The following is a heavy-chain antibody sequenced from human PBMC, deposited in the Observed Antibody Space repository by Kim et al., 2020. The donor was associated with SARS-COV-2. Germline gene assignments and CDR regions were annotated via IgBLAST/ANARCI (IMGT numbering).Heavy chain of an antibody. V-gene: IGHV3-74*01. J-gene: IGHJ4*02. D-gene: IGHD3-22*01. Sequence: VKGRFTISRDNAKNTLYLQMNSLRAEDTAVYYCASDYYDSSGYEILGRDYWGQGTLVTVSS. CDR3: ASDYYDSSGYEILGRDY.